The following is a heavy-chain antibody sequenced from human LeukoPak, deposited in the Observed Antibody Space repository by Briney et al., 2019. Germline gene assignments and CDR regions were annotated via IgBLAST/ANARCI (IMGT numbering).Heavy chain of an antibody. V-gene: IGHV3-48*04. CDR1: GFTFSTYS. CDR2: ISSSSSTI. CDR3: ARDRFGGGSYLDY. J-gene: IGHJ4*02. Sequence: GGSLRLSCAASGFTFSTYSMNWVRQAPGKGLEWVSYISSSSSTIYYADSVKGRFTISRDNAKSSLYLQMNSLRAEDTAVYYCARDRFGGGSYLDYWGQGTLVTVSS. D-gene: IGHD1-26*01.